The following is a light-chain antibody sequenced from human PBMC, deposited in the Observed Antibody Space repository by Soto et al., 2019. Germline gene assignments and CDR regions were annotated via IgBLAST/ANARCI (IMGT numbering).Light chain of an antibody. J-gene: IGLJ1*01. V-gene: IGLV2-14*01. CDR2: DVS. Sequence: QSVLTQPASVSGSPGQSITISCTGTSSDVGGYNYVSWYQQHPGKAPKLMIYDVSNRPSGVSNRFSGSKSGNTASLTISGLQVEYLADYYCSSYTISIIPFFGTVTKVPVL. CDR3: SSYTISIIPF. CDR1: SSDVGGYNY.